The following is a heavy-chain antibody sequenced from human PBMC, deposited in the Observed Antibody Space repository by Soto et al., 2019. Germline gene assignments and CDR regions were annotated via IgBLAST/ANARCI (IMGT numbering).Heavy chain of an antibody. CDR2: INHSGST. D-gene: IGHD5-12*01. V-gene: IGHV4-34*01. CDR3: ARSSNIVATLGY. J-gene: IGHJ4*02. Sequence: LSLTCAVYGGSFSGYYWSWIRQPPGKGLEWIGEINHSGSTNYNPSLKSRVTISVDTSKNQFSLKLSSVTAADTAVYYCARSSNIVATLGYWSQGTLVTVSS. CDR1: GGSFSGYY.